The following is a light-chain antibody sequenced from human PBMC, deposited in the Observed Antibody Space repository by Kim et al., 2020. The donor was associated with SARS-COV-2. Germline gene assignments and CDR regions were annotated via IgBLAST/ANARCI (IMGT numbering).Light chain of an antibody. CDR1: NSNIGINT. CDR3: AAWDDSLNGFYV. J-gene: IGLJ1*01. V-gene: IGLV1-44*01. CDR2: STT. Sequence: ELTQPPSASGTPGQRVNISCSGGNSNIGINTVNWYQHLPGTAPKLLIYSTTQRSSGVPDRFSGPKSGTSASLAISGLQSEDEAEYYCAAWDDSLNGFYVFGTGTKVTVL.